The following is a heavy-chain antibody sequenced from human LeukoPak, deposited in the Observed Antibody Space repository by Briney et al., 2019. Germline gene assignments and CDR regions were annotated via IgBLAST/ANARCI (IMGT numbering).Heavy chain of an antibody. CDR1: GFTFSSYA. CDR2: ISGSGGST. CDR3: AKQAAAVGGAFDY. V-gene: IGHV3-23*01. J-gene: IGHJ4*02. Sequence: GGSLRLSCAASGFTFSSYAMSWVRQAPGKGLEWASAISGSGGSTYYADSVKGRFTISRDNSKNTLYLQMNGLRAEDTAVYYCAKQAAAVGGAFDYWGQGTLVTVSS. D-gene: IGHD6-13*01.